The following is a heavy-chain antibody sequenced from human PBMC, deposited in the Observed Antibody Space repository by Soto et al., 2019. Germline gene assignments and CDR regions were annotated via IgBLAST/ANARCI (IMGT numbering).Heavy chain of an antibody. CDR3: ATPYSSGWYGPLFDY. CDR2: FDPEDGET. D-gene: IGHD6-19*01. Sequence: ASVKVSCKVSGYTLTELSMHWVRQAPGKGLEWMGGFDPEDGETIYAQKFQGRVTMTEDTSTDTAYMELSSLRSEDTAVYYCATPYSSGWYGPLFDYWGQGTLVTVSS. CDR1: GYTLTELS. J-gene: IGHJ4*02. V-gene: IGHV1-24*01.